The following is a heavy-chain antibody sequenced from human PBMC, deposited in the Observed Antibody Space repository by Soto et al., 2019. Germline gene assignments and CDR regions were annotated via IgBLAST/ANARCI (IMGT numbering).Heavy chain of an antibody. CDR3: AREHRYCRGGSCSITGDAYDI. CDR2: ISNRGDT. D-gene: IGHD2-15*01. V-gene: IGHV3-66*01. Sequence: EVQLVESGGGLVQPGGSLRLSCTASGFIVSDTYVNWVRQAPGKGLEWVSVISNRGDTHYADSVRGRFSLSRDISDNTLHLQMKHLRVEDTAVYYCAREHRYCRGGSCSITGDAYDIWGQGTMVTVSS. J-gene: IGHJ3*02. CDR1: GFIVSDTY.